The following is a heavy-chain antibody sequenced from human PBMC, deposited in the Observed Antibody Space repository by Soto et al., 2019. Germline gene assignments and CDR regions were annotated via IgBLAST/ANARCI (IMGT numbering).Heavy chain of an antibody. D-gene: IGHD3-10*01. CDR1: GGSINTYY. J-gene: IGHJ6*02. CDR2: IYYTGNT. CDR3: AGGPYYFGLDV. V-gene: IGHV4-59*01. Sequence: SETLSLTCTASGGSINTYYWNWIRQSPGKGLEWIGYIYYTGNTKYNSSLESRVTISVDTSKKQFFLKLNSVTPADTAVYYCAGGPYYFGLDVWGQGTTVTVSS.